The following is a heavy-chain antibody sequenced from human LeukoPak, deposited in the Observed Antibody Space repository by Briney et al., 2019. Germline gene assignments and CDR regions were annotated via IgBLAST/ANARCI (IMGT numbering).Heavy chain of an antibody. CDR2: IYYSGST. D-gene: IGHD1-26*01. J-gene: IGHJ4*02. V-gene: IGHV4-39*01. Sequence: SETLSLTCTVSGGSIISSSYYWGWIRQYPGKGLEWIGSIYYSGSTYYNPSLKSRVTISVDTSKNQFSLKLGSVPAADTAVYYCARYAVEYSGTYFDSWGQGSLVTVSS. CDR1: GGSIISSSYY. CDR3: ARYAVEYSGTYFDS.